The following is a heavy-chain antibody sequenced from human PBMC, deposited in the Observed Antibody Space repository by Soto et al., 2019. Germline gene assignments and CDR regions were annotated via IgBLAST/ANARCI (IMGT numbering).Heavy chain of an antibody. CDR1: GFTFSSYA. CDR2: ISSNGGST. D-gene: IGHD1-26*01. CDR3: VKVPPVAKTKSGSLRNIQIDY. Sequence: AGGSLRLSCSASGFTFSSYAMHWVRQAPGKGLEYVSAISSNGGSTYYADSVKGRFTISRDNSKNTLYLQMSSLRAEDTAVYYCVKVPPVAKTKSGSLRNIQIDYSGQGTLVTVST. J-gene: IGHJ4*02. V-gene: IGHV3-64D*08.